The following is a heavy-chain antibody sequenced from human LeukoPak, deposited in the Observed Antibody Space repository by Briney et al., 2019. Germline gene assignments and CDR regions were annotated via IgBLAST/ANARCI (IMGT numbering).Heavy chain of an antibody. CDR2: MNQDGSEK. CDR1: GFTFGDHA. CDR3: ARDWAHFGY. D-gene: IGHD3-10*01. Sequence: GGSLRLSCTASGFTFGDHAMSWVRQAPGKGLEWVANMNQDGSEKYYVDSVKGRFTISRDNAKNSLSLQMNSLRAEDTAVYYCARDWAHFGYWGQGTLVTVSS. V-gene: IGHV3-7*01. J-gene: IGHJ4*02.